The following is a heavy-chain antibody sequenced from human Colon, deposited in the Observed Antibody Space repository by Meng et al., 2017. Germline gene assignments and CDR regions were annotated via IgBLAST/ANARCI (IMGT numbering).Heavy chain of an antibody. Sequence: QVQLQESGPGLVRPSETLSLTCTVSGCSVSSGSYYWSWIRQPPGKGLEWIGYIYYTGSTNYNPSLKSRVTISVDTSKNQFSLKLSSVTAADTAVYYCARGPLDYWGQGTLVTVSS. J-gene: IGHJ4*02. CDR2: IYYTGST. CDR1: GCSVSSGSYY. CDR3: ARGPLDY. V-gene: IGHV4-61*01.